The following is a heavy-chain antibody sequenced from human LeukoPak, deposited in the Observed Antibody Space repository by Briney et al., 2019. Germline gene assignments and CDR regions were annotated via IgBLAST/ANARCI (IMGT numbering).Heavy chain of an antibody. CDR1: GFTFSSYA. CDR3: ARRVDDFWSGYYDY. J-gene: IGHJ4*02. V-gene: IGHV3-64*01. Sequence: GGSLRLSCAASGFTFSSYAMSWVRQAPGKGLEYVPAISSNGGSTYYANSVKGRFTISRDNSKNTLYLQMGSLRAEDMAVYYCARRVDDFWSGYYDYWGQGTLVTVSS. D-gene: IGHD3-3*01. CDR2: ISSNGGST.